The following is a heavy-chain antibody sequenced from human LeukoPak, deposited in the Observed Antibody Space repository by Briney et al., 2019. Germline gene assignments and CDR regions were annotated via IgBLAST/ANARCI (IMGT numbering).Heavy chain of an antibody. J-gene: IGHJ3*02. Sequence: SETLSLTCAVYGGPFSGYYWSWIRQPPGKGLEWIGEINHSGSTNYNPSLKSRVTISVDTSKNQLSLKLSSVTAADTAVYYCARGSVNYCSSTSCSGAFDIWGQGTMVTVSS. CDR3: ARGSVNYCSSTSCSGAFDI. D-gene: IGHD2-2*01. CDR1: GGPFSGYY. CDR2: INHSGST. V-gene: IGHV4-34*01.